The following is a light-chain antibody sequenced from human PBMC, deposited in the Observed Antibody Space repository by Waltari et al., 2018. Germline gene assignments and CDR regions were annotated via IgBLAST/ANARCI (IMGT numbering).Light chain of an antibody. CDR3: SSYTTSSTPYV. V-gene: IGLV2-14*01. J-gene: IGLJ1*01. CDR2: EVS. CDR1: SSDVGSYNY. Sequence: SALTQPASVSGSPGQSITISCTGTSSDVGSYNYVSWYQQHPGKGPKLLIYEVSNRPSGVSNRFSGSKSGNTASLTISGLQAEDEADYYCSSYTTSSTPYVFGTGTKVTVL.